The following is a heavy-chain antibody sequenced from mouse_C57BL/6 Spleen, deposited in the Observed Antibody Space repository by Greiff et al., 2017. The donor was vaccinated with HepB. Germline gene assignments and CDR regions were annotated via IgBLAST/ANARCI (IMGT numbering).Heavy chain of an antibody. CDR1: GYTFTSYW. J-gene: IGHJ3*01. CDR3: ARSEYGSVRGAWFAY. Sequence: QVQLQQSGPELVKPGASVKLSCKASGYTFTSYWMHWVKQRPGQGLEWIGMIHPNSGSTNYNEKFKSKATLTVDKSSSTAYMQLSSLTSEDSAVYYCARSEYGSVRGAWFAYWGQGTLVTVSA. D-gene: IGHD1-1*01. V-gene: IGHV1-64*01. CDR2: IHPNSGST.